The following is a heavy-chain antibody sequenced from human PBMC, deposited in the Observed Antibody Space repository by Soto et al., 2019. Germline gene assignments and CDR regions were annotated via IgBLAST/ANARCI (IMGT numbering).Heavy chain of an antibody. CDR2: ISGSGGNI. D-gene: IGHD6-19*01. Sequence: DVQLLESGGGLVQPGGSLRLSCVVSGFTFSSYAMSWVRQAPGKGLEWVSSISGSGGNIYYADSVKGRFTIPRDNSKNRRHLQMNSLRAEDTAVYYCAKPASGWYPKLMNGMDVWGQGTTVTVSS. CDR1: GFTFSSYA. V-gene: IGHV3-23*01. J-gene: IGHJ6*02. CDR3: AKPASGWYPKLMNGMDV.